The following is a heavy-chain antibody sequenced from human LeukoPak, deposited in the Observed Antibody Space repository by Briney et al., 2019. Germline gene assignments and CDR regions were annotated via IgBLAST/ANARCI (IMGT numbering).Heavy chain of an antibody. V-gene: IGHV3-33*06. D-gene: IGHD6-13*01. CDR3: AKFSAAALVPPDY. J-gene: IGHJ4*02. CDR2: IWYDGSNK. CDR1: GFTFSSYG. Sequence: GGSLRLSCAASGFTFSSYGMHLVRQAPGKGLEWVAVIWYDGSNKYYADSVKGRFTISRDNSKNTLYLQMNSLRAEDTAVYYCAKFSAAALVPPDYWGQGTLVTVSS.